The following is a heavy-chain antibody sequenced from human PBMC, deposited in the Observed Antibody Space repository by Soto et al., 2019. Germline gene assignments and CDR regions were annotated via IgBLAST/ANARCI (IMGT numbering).Heavy chain of an antibody. D-gene: IGHD6-19*01. J-gene: IGHJ4*02. CDR2: ISGSGGST. CDR1: GFTFSSYA. CDR3: AKSPRFWGIIKQWLVYFDY. Sequence: GGSLRLSCAASGFTFSSYAMSWVRQAPGKGLEWVSAISGSGGSTYYADSVKGRFTISRDNSKNTLYLQMNSLRAEDTAVYYCAKSPRFWGIIKQWLVYFDYWGQGTLVTVSS. V-gene: IGHV3-23*01.